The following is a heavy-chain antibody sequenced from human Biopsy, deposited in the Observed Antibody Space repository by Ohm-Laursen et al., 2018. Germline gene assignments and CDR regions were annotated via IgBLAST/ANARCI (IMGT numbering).Heavy chain of an antibody. CDR3: AADINVWNVNY. V-gene: IGHV1-24*01. D-gene: IGHD1-1*01. J-gene: IGHJ4*02. CDR2: FAPENGKT. CDR1: GYSLTELS. Sequence: ASVKASCKVSGYSLTELSMHWVRQAPGQGLEWMGGFAPENGKTIYAQKFQGRITMTEDTSTDTAYMELSSLRSEGTAVYYCAADINVWNVNYWGQGTQVTVSS.